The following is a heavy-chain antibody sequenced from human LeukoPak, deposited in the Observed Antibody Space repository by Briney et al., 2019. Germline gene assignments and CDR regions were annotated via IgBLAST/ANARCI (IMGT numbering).Heavy chain of an antibody. Sequence: SETLSLACTVSGGSISSSSYYWGWIRQPPGKGLEWIGYVYYSGSTNYNPSLKSRVTISVDTSKNQFSLKLSSVTAADTAVYYCARGGSSWYRNWLDPWGQGTLVTVSS. CDR1: GGSISSSSYY. J-gene: IGHJ5*02. D-gene: IGHD6-13*01. CDR3: ARGGSSWYRNWLDP. V-gene: IGHV4-61*05. CDR2: VYYSGST.